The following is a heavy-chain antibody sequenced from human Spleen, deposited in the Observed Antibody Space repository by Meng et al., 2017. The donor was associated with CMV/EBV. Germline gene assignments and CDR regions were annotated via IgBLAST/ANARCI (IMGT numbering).Heavy chain of an antibody. CDR1: GGTFSSYA. V-gene: IGHV1-69*12. CDR2: IIPIFGTA. CDR3: ARGPGGQLVQP. Sequence: QVLLGQSGAGVRRPWSSGKVSCKASGGTFSSYAISWVRQAPGQGLEWMGGIIPIFGTANYAQKFQGRVTITADESTSTAYMELSSLRSEDTAVYYCARGPGGQLVQPWGQGTLVTVSS. D-gene: IGHD6-6*01. J-gene: IGHJ4*02.